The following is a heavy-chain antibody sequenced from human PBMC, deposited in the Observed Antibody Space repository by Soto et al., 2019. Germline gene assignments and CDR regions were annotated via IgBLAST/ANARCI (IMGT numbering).Heavy chain of an antibody. Sequence: QVQLVQSGGEVKKPGASVKVSCKTSGYSFTTYGISWVRQAPGQGLEWMGWISAYNGNTNYAQKLQGRVTMTTDTSTRTAYMELRSLRPDDTAVYYCAREGPAPYSYYGMDVWGPGSTVTVSS. CDR3: AREGPAPYSYYGMDV. CDR2: ISAYNGNT. CDR1: GYSFTTYG. V-gene: IGHV1-18*01. J-gene: IGHJ6*02.